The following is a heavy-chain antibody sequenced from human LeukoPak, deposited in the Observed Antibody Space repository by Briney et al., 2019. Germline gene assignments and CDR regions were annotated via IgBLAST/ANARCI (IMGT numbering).Heavy chain of an antibody. CDR3: ARDRVVRGVIYDMDV. V-gene: IGHV3-21*01. D-gene: IGHD3-10*01. Sequence: GGSLRLSCAASGFTFSSYSMNWVRQAPGKGLEWVSSISSSSSYIYYADSVKGRFTISRDNAKNSLYLQMNSLRAEDTAVYYCARDRVVRGVIYDMDVWGQGTTVTVSS. J-gene: IGHJ6*02. CDR1: GFTFSSYS. CDR2: ISSSSSYI.